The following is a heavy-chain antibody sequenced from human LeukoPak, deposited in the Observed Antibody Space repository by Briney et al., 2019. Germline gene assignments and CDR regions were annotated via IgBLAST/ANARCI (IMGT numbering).Heavy chain of an antibody. CDR3: ARDNPAVDGAFDI. Sequence: GGSLRLSCVVSGFSFRTYFFHWVRQVPGKGLEWVSSISSSSSYIYYADSVKGRFTISRDNAKNSLYLQMNSLRAEDTAVYYCARDNPAVDGAFDIWGQGTMVTVSS. V-gene: IGHV3-21*01. CDR2: ISSSSSYI. J-gene: IGHJ3*02. CDR1: GFSFRTYF.